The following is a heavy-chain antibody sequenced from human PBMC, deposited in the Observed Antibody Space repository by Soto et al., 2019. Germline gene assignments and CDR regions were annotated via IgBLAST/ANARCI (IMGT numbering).Heavy chain of an antibody. CDR1: GGSISSGGYY. J-gene: IGHJ4*02. Sequence: QVQLQESGPGLVKPSQTLSLTCTVSGGSISSGGYYWSWIRQHPGKGLEWIGYIYYSGSTYYNPSLKSRVTISVDTSKNQFSLKLSSVTAADTAVYYCARDASDCGDYGYYFDYWGQGTLVTVSS. CDR2: IYYSGST. V-gene: IGHV4-31*03. CDR3: ARDASDCGDYGYYFDY. D-gene: IGHD4-17*01.